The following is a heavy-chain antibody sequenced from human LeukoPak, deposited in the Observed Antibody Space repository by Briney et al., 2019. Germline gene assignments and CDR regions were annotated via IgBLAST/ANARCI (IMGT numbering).Heavy chain of an antibody. CDR1: GGSVSSGSYY. J-gene: IGHJ5*02. D-gene: IGHD3-10*01. CDR2: IYYSGST. CDR3: ARDSPYGLPDP. Sequence: SETLSLTCTVSGGSVSSGSYYWSWIRQPPGKGLEWIGYIYYSGSTNYNPSLKSRVTISVDTSKNQFSLKLSSVTAADTAVYYCARDSPYGLPDPWGQGTLVTVSS. V-gene: IGHV4-61*01.